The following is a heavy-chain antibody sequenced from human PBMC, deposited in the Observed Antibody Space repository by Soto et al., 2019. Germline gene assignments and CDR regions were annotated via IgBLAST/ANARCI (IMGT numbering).Heavy chain of an antibody. D-gene: IGHD6-13*01. Sequence: SQTLSLTCAISGDSVSSNSAAWNWIRQSPSRGLGWLGRTYYRSKWYNDYAVSVKSRITINPDTSKNQFSLQLNSVTPEDTAVYYCARDNYSSSWTKDDNWFDPWGQGTLVTVSS. V-gene: IGHV6-1*01. CDR2: TYYRSKWYN. J-gene: IGHJ5*02. CDR1: GDSVSSNSAA. CDR3: ARDNYSSSWTKDDNWFDP.